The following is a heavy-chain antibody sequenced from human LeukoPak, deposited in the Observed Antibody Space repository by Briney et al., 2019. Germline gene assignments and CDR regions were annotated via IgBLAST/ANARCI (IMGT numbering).Heavy chain of an antibody. CDR2: ITSGGNT. V-gene: IGHV3-53*01. D-gene: IGHD4-17*01. CDR1: GFTVSSNY. Sequence: QPGGSLRLSCAASGFTVSSNYMNWVRQAPGKGLEWVSVITSGGNTYYADSVKGRFTTSRDNSKNTLYVQMNSLRAEDTAIYYCARGRGYGDYDRPLDYWGQGTLVTVSS. J-gene: IGHJ4*02. CDR3: ARGRGYGDYDRPLDY.